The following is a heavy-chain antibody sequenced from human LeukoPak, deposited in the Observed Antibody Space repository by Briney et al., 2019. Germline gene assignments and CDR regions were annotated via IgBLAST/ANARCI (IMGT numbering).Heavy chain of an antibody. CDR3: ARGGDWKFDY. J-gene: IGHJ4*02. CDR1: GDSIGSNKW. D-gene: IGHD1-1*01. CDR2: IHHSGRL. V-gene: IGHV4-4*02. Sequence: SETLSLTCAVSGDSIGSNKWWTWVRQPPGKGLEWIGEIHHSGRLNYSPSLKSRVTISVDKSKNHFSLNLNSITPADTAIYYCARGGDWKFDYWGQGALVAVSS.